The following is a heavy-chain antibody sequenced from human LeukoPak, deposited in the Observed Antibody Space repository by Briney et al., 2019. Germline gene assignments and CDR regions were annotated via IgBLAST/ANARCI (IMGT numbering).Heavy chain of an antibody. CDR3: ARGFLHDSSGYHDY. CDR2: INPNSGGT. D-gene: IGHD3-22*01. CDR1: GYTFTGYY. J-gene: IGHJ4*02. V-gene: IGHV1-2*02. Sequence: AAVKVSCKASGYTFTGYYMHWVRQAPGQGLEWMGWINPNSGGTNYAQKFQGRVTMTRDTSISTAYMELSRLRSDDTAVYYCARGFLHDSSGYHDYWGQGTPVTVSS.